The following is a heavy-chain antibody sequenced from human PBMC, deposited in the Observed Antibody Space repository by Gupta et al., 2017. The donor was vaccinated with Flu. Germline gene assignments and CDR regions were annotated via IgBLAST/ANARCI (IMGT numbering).Heavy chain of an antibody. CDR1: GFTFRRYW. Sequence: EEQLVESGGGLVQPGGSLRLSCAVSGFTFRRYWLDWVRQAPGKGLEWVANIAADDSVKNYADSVKGRFTISRDDAKDSLYLQMNRLRAEDTAVYYCARNRGWQQFDYWGQGALVTVSS. D-gene: IGHD3-10*01. V-gene: IGHV3-7*01. CDR3: ARNRGWQQFDY. J-gene: IGHJ4*02. CDR2: IAADDSVK.